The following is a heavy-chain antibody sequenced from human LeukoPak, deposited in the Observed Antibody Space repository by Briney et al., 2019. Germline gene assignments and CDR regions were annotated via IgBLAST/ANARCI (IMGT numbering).Heavy chain of an antibody. D-gene: IGHD3-10*01. CDR1: GGTFSTYV. J-gene: IGHJ6*03. CDR2: IIPIFGTA. CDR3: ARGRTMVRGVHYYYYYMDV. V-gene: IGHV1-69*13. Sequence: SVKVSCKASGGTFSTYVISWVRQAPGQGLEWMGGIIPIFGTANYAQKFQGRVTITADESTSTAYMELSSLRSEDTAVYYCARGRTMVRGVHYYYYYMDVWGKGTTVTISS.